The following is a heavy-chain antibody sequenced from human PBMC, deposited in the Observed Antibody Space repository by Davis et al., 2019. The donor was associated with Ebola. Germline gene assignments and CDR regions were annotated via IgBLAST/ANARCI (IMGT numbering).Heavy chain of an antibody. CDR1: GFTFSSYW. D-gene: IGHD4-23*01. CDR2: ISSSGSTI. Sequence: GESLKISCAASGFTFSSYWMSWIRQAPGKGLEWVSYISSSGSTIYYADSVKGRFTISRDNAKNSLYLQMNSLRAEDTAVYYCARDDYGGNSIDYWGQGTLVTVSS. V-gene: IGHV3-11*01. J-gene: IGHJ4*02. CDR3: ARDDYGGNSIDY.